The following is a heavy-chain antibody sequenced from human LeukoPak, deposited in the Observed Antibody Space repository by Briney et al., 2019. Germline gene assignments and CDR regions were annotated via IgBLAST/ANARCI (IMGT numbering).Heavy chain of an antibody. CDR1: GYTFTSYY. CDR3: ARERTVGIVGATFAPDWYFDL. Sequence: ASVKVSCKASGYTFTSYYMHWVRQAPGQGLEWMGIINPSGGSTSYAQKFQGRVTMTRDTSTSTVYMELSSLRSEDTAVYYCARERTVGIVGATFAPDWYFDLWGRGTLVTVSS. D-gene: IGHD1-26*01. CDR2: INPSGGST. J-gene: IGHJ2*01. V-gene: IGHV1-46*01.